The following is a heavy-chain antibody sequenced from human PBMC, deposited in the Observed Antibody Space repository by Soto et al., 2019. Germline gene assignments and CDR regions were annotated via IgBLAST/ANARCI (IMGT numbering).Heavy chain of an antibody. CDR2: FDPEDGET. CDR3: ATGNVRGVLRFLEWLGPPYYYYGMDV. D-gene: IGHD3-3*01. J-gene: IGHJ6*02. Sequence: GASVKVSCKVSGYTLTELSMLWVRQAPGKGLEWMGGFDPEDGETIYAQKFQGRVTMTEDTSTDTAYMELSSLRSEDTAVYYCATGNVRGVLRFLEWLGPPYYYYGMDVWGQGTTVTVSS. CDR1: GYTLTELS. V-gene: IGHV1-24*01.